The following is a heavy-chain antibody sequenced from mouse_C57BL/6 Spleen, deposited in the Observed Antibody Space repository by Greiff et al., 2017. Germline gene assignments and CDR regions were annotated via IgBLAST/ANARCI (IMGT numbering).Heavy chain of an antibody. CDR2: ISDGGSYT. Sequence: EVQRVESGGGLVKPGGSLKLSCAASGFTFSSYAMSWVRQTPEKRLEWVATISDGGSYTYYPDNVKGRFTISRDNAKNNLYLQMSHLKSEDTAMYYCARVDYYGSSYNAMDYWGQGTSVTVSS. J-gene: IGHJ4*01. D-gene: IGHD1-1*01. CDR3: ARVDYYGSSYNAMDY. CDR1: GFTFSSYA. V-gene: IGHV5-4*01.